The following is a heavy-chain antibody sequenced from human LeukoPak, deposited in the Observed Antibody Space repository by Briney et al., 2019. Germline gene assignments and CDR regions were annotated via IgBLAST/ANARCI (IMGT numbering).Heavy chain of an antibody. D-gene: IGHD1-20*01. CDR1: GGSISSSSYY. J-gene: IGHJ6*02. CDR3: AREELVTGTYYYYYGMDV. CDR2: IYYSGST. Sequence: SETLSLTCTVSGGSISSSSYYWGWIRQPPGKGLEWIGSIYYSGSTYYNPSLKSRVTISVDTSKNQFSLKLSSVTAADTAVYYCAREELVTGTYYYYYGMDVWGQGTTVTVSS. V-gene: IGHV4-39*01.